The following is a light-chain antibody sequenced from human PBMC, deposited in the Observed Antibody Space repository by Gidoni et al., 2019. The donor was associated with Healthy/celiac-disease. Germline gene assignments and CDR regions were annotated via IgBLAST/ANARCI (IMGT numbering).Light chain of an antibody. Sequence: DIQMTQSPSSLSASVGDRVTLTCRASQGISNYLAWYQQKPGKVPKLLIYAASTLQSGVPSRFRGSGSGTDFTLTISSLQPEDVATYYCQKYNSAPQTFGQGTKVEIK. V-gene: IGKV1-27*01. J-gene: IGKJ1*01. CDR3: QKYNSAPQT. CDR1: QGISNY. CDR2: AAS.